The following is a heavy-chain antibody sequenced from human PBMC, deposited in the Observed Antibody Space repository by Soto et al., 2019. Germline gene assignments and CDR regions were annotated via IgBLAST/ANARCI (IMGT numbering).Heavy chain of an antibody. CDR1: GYTITGYW. D-gene: IGHD2-21*02. Sequence: PGESRKVARQATGYTITGYWIGWVLQMVGKGLEWIGMIYPGVSDTRYSPSFQGEVTISADKSTNTAYLQWSSLKASDTAMYYCARKSCFGAACYSYLHFDYWGLGTQVTVSS. J-gene: IGHJ4*02. CDR2: IYPGVSDT. CDR3: ARKSCFGAACYSYLHFDY. V-gene: IGHV5-51*01.